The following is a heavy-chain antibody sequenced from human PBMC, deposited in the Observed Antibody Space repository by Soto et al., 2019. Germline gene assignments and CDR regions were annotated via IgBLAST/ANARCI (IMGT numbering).Heavy chain of an antibody. Sequence: QVQVVESGGGVVQPGRSLKLSCAASGFTFSNFGMHWVRQAPGKGLEWVAVIWHDGKEKYYADSAKGRSTISRDNSKNTLYLQMNSLSAEDTAVYYCARDPGQDEAMDYWGQGTLVTVSS. CDR3: ARDPGQDEAMDY. CDR1: GFTFSNFG. V-gene: IGHV3-33*01. J-gene: IGHJ4*02. CDR2: IWHDGKEK.